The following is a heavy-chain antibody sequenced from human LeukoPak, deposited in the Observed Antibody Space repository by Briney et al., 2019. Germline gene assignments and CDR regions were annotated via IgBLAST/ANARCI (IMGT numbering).Heavy chain of an antibody. J-gene: IGHJ4*02. CDR1: GGTFSSYD. Sequence: GSSVKVSCKASGGTFSSYDINWVRQATGQGLEWMGWMNPNSGNTGYAQKFQGRVTMTRNTSISTAYMELSRLRSDDTAVYYCARDLGYYYDSSGVRDYWGQGTLVTVSS. D-gene: IGHD3-22*01. CDR2: MNPNSGNT. CDR3: ARDLGYYYDSSGVRDY. V-gene: IGHV1-8*02.